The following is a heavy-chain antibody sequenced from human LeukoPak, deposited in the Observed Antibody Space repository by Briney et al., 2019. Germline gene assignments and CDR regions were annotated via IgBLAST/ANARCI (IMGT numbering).Heavy chain of an antibody. J-gene: IGHJ6*03. V-gene: IGHV4-59*01. D-gene: IGHD5-12*01. CDR3: ARVVYSGYDFRGAMDV. CDR1: GGSISSYY. Sequence: SETLSLTCTISGGSISSYYWSWIRQPPGKGLEWIGYIYYTGSTNHNPSLKSRVTISVDTSKNQFSLKLSSVTAADTAVYYCARVVYSGYDFRGAMDVWGEGTTVTVSS. CDR2: IYYTGST.